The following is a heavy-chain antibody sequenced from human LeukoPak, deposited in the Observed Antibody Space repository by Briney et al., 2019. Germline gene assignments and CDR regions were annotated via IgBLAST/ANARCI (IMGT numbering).Heavy chain of an antibody. CDR1: GFTFSDYY. J-gene: IGHJ4*02. D-gene: IGHD2-21*02. Sequence: PRGSLRLSCAASGFTFSDYYMSWIRQAPGKGLGWVSYISSSGSTIYHADSVKGRFTISRDNAKNSLYLQMNSLRAGDTAVYYCARAVDDCYDYWGQGTLVTVSS. CDR2: ISSSGSTI. CDR3: ARAVDDCYDY. V-gene: IGHV3-11*01.